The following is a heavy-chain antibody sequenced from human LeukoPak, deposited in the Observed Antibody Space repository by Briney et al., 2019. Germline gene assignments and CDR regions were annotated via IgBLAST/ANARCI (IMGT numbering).Heavy chain of an antibody. CDR3: VTGEGFWSGFLPSPIDY. CDR1: GFTFSSYA. D-gene: IGHD3-3*01. J-gene: IGHJ4*02. Sequence: QAGGSLRLSCAASGFTFSSYAMHWVRQAPGKGLEYVSAISSNGGSTYYANSVKGRFTISRDNSKNTLYLQMGSLRAEDMAVYYCVTGEGFWSGFLPSPIDYWGQGTLVTVSS. V-gene: IGHV3-64*01. CDR2: ISSNGGST.